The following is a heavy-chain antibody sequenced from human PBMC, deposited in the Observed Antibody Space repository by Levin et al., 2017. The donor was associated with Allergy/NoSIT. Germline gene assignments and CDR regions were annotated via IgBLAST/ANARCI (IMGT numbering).Heavy chain of an antibody. D-gene: IGHD3-22*01. Sequence: SETLSLTCTVSGGSISSSSYYWGWIRQPPGKGLEWIGSIYYSGSTYYNPSLKSRVTISVDTSKNQFSLKLSSVTAADTAVYYCARDMADSSGYPFDYWGQGTLVTVSS. J-gene: IGHJ4*02. CDR1: GGSISSSSYY. V-gene: IGHV4-39*07. CDR3: ARDMADSSGYPFDY. CDR2: IYYSGST.